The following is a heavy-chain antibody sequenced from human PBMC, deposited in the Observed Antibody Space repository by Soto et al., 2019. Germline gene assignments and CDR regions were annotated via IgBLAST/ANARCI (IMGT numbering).Heavy chain of an antibody. CDR2: IIPMFGTA. CDR1: GGTFSTYA. Sequence: QVQLVQSGAEVKKPESSVKVSCKAPGGTFSTYAISWVRQAPGQGLEWMGGIIPMFGTAHYAHSFQDRVTITADESTNKVYVELSSLRSEDTAVYFCPSGIQLWLRRINNGYSGWGQGTLVTVSS. V-gene: IGHV1-69*12. CDR3: PSGIQLWLRRINNGYSG. J-gene: IGHJ4*02. D-gene: IGHD5-18*01.